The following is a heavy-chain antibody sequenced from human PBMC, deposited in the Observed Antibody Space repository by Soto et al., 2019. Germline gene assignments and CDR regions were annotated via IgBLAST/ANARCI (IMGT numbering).Heavy chain of an antibody. CDR3: AREYGSGSSVFDY. Sequence: QVRLVESGGGVVQPGRSLRLSCAASGFTFSSYAMHWVRQAPGKGLEWVAVISYDGSNKYYADSVKGRFTISRDNSKNTLYLQMNSLRAEDTAVYYCAREYGSGSSVFDYWGQGTLVTVSS. V-gene: IGHV3-30-3*01. CDR2: ISYDGSNK. CDR1: GFTFSSYA. D-gene: IGHD3-10*01. J-gene: IGHJ4*02.